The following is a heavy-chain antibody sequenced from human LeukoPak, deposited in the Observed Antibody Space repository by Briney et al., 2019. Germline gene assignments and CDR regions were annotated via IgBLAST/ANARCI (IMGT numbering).Heavy chain of an antibody. V-gene: IGHV3-74*01. CDR3: ARDSNYGMDV. Sequence: GGSLRLSCAASGFTFSTYWMRWVRQASGKGLVWVSRIDRDGSGTSYVDSVKGRFTISRDNAKNTVYLQMNSLRAEDTAVYYCARDSNYGMDVWGQGTTVTVSS. CDR1: GFTFSTYW. J-gene: IGHJ6*02. CDR2: IDRDGSGT.